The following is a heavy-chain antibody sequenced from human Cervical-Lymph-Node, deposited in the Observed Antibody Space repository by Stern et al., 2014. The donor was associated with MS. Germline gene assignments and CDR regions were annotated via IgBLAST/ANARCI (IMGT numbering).Heavy chain of an antibody. CDR3: MGVGDAMHV. V-gene: IGHV3-30*03. CDR2: IAFGGGNK. J-gene: IGHJ6*02. CDR1: GFSLSNSG. Sequence: VQMVESGGGVVQPGRALTLSCAASGFSLSNSGMHWVRQAPGKGLECVAVIAFGGGNKKYGGSVKGRFSISRDMANNTLFLQMNSLRPEDTAVYYCMGVGDAMHVWGQGTTVIVSS.